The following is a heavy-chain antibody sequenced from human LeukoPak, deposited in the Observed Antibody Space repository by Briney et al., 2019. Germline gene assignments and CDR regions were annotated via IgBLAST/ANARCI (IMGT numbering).Heavy chain of an antibody. J-gene: IGHJ4*02. CDR3: AKDMMTYYYGSGSYLVALDY. D-gene: IGHD3-10*01. Sequence: PGGSLRLSCAASGFTFSNYAMSWVRQAPGKGLEWVSGISGSGGTTYYADSVKGRFTISRDNSKNTLHLQMNSLRAEDTAVYYCAKDMMTYYYGSGSYLVALDYWGQGTLVTVSS. CDR2: ISGSGGTT. CDR1: GFTFSNYA. V-gene: IGHV3-23*01.